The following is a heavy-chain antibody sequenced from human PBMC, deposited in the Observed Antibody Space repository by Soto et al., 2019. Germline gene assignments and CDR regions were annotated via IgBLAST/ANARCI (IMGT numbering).Heavy chain of an antibody. Sequence: PSETLSLTCAVYGGSSSGYYWSWIRQPPGKGLEWIGEINHSGNTKYNPSLKSRVTISVDTSKNQFSLKLRSVTAAETAVYYCARAKRYTSGWYRDAFDIWGQGTMVT. D-gene: IGHD6-19*01. CDR1: GGSSSGYY. V-gene: IGHV4-34*01. CDR2: INHSGNT. CDR3: ARAKRYTSGWYRDAFDI. J-gene: IGHJ3*02.